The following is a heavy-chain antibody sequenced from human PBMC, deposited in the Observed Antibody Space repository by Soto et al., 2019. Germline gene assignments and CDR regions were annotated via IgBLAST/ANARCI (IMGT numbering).Heavy chain of an antibody. CDR1: GYTFTSYD. D-gene: IGHD5-18*01. J-gene: IGHJ4*02. V-gene: IGHV1-8*01. CDR2: MNPNSGNT. CDR3: ARGLMRRPAMGRY. Sequence: QVPMVQSGAEVKKPGASVKVSCKASGYTFTSYDINWVRQATGQGLEWMGWMNPNSGNTGYAQKFQGRVTMTRNTSISRAYMELSSLRSEDTDVYYCARGLMRRPAMGRYWGQGTLVTVSS.